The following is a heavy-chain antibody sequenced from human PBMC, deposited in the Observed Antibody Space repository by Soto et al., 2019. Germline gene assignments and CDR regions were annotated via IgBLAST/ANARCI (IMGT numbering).Heavy chain of an antibody. Sequence: EVQLLESGGGLVQPGGSLRLSCAASGFTFSSYAMSWVRQAPGKGLEWVSAISGSGGSTYYADSVKGRFTISRDNSKNTLYLQMNRLRAEDTSVYYCAKNSGYDWGAYYYYGMDGWGQGTTVTVSS. CDR1: GFTFSSYA. J-gene: IGHJ6*02. D-gene: IGHD5-12*01. V-gene: IGHV3-23*01. CDR2: ISGSGGST. CDR3: AKNSGYDWGAYYYYGMDG.